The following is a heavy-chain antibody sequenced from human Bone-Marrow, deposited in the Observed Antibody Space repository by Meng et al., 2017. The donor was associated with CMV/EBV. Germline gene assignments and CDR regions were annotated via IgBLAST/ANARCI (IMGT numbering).Heavy chain of an antibody. CDR2: IYYSGST. J-gene: IGHJ6*02. CDR1: GGSISSSSYY. Sequence: SETLSLTCTVSGGSISSSSYYWGWIRQPPGKELEWIGSIYYSGSTYYNPSLNSRVTISVDTSKNRFSLKLSSVTAADTAVYYCARDQNKWNYGYYYGMDVWGQGTTVTVSS. V-gene: IGHV4-39*07. CDR3: ARDQNKWNYGYYYGMDV. D-gene: IGHD1-26*01.